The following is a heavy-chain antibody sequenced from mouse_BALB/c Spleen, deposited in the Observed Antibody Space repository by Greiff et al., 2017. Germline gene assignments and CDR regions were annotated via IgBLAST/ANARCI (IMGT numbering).Heavy chain of an antibody. J-gene: IGHJ3*01. V-gene: IGHV1-7*01. CDR3: ASSGVDDYEFAY. Sequence: VQLQQSGAELAKPGASVKMSCKASGYTFTSYWMHWVKQRPGQGLEWIGYINPSTGYTEYNQKFKDKATLTADKSSSTAYMQLSSLTSEDSAVYYCASSGVDDYEFAYWGQGTLVTVSA. CDR1: GYTFTSYW. CDR2: INPSTGYT. D-gene: IGHD2-4*01.